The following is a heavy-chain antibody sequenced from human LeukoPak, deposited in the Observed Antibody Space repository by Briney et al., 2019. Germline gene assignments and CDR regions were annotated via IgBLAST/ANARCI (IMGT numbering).Heavy chain of an antibody. Sequence: TGGSLRLSCAASGFTSSSYWMSWVRQAPGKGLEWVANIKQDGGEKYYVDSVKGRFTISRDNAKNSVYLQMNSLRAQDTAVYYCSRDQILGYCSGGSCPPDAFDIWGQGTMVTVSS. CDR2: IKQDGGEK. CDR3: SRDQILGYCSGGSCPPDAFDI. V-gene: IGHV3-7*01. CDR1: GFTSSSYW. D-gene: IGHD2-15*01. J-gene: IGHJ3*02.